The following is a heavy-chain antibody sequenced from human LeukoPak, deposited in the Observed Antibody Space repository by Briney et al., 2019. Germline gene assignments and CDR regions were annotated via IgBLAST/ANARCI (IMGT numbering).Heavy chain of an antibody. Sequence: PSETLSLTCTVSGGSISSDYWSWIRQPPGKGLEWIGYIYYSESTNYNPSLKSRVTISVDTSKNQFSLKLTSVTAADTAVYYCARAHGYSNYYFDYWGQGILVTVSS. J-gene: IGHJ4*02. CDR2: IYYSEST. D-gene: IGHD4-11*01. CDR1: GGSISSDY. V-gene: IGHV4-59*01. CDR3: ARAHGYSNYYFDY.